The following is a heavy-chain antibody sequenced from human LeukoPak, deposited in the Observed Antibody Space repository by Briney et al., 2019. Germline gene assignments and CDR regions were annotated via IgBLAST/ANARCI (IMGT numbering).Heavy chain of an antibody. CDR2: IYYSGST. Sequence: SETLPLTCTVSGGSISSYYWSWIRQPPGKGLEWIGYIYYSGSTNYNPSLKSRVIISVDTSKNQFSLKLSSVTAGDTAVYYCARGPSAEFDYWGQGTLVTVSS. V-gene: IGHV4-59*01. J-gene: IGHJ4*02. CDR1: GGSISSYY. CDR3: ARGPSAEFDY.